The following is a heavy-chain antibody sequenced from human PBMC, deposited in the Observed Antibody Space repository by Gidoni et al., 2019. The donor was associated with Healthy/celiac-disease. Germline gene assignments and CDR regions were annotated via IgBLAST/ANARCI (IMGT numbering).Heavy chain of an antibody. Sequence: QVQLVQSGAEVKKPGASVKVSCKASGYTFTSYYIHWVRQAPGQWLEWMGIINPRGGSTSYAQKFQGRVTMTRDTSTSTVYMELSSLRSEDTAVYYCAREMEGDTAMVSERVIFYYYYGMDVWGQGTTVTVSS. CDR1: GYTFTSYY. CDR3: AREMEGDTAMVSERVIFYYYYGMDV. D-gene: IGHD5-18*01. J-gene: IGHJ6*02. CDR2: INPRGGST. V-gene: IGHV1-46*01.